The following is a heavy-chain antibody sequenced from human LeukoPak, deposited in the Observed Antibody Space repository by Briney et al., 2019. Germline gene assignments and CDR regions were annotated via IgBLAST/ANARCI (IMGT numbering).Heavy chain of an antibody. J-gene: IGHJ4*02. CDR3: AXXXXXXXVDS. CDR2: ITSTSSAE. CDR1: GFTFSDFS. Sequence: PGGSLRLSCAASGFTFSDFSMNWLRQAPGKGLEWVSYITSTSSAEYYADSVKGRFTISRDNVKNLMYLQMNSLRVEDTAGYYGAXXXXXXXVDSWGXXTXVTVSS. V-gene: IGHV3-48*01.